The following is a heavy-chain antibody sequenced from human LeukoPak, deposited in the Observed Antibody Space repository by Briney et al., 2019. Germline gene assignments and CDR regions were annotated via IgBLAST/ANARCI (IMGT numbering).Heavy chain of an antibody. CDR2: IPASGGST. CDR3: AKESSGGWYFDY. CDR1: GFTFSSYS. Sequence: GGSLRLSCAASGFTFSSYSMNWVRQAPGKGLEWVSSIPASGGSTYYADSVKGRFTISRDNSKNSLYLQMNSLRAEDTAIYYCAKESSGGWYFDYWGQGTLVTVSS. V-gene: IGHV3-23*01. J-gene: IGHJ4*02. D-gene: IGHD6-19*01.